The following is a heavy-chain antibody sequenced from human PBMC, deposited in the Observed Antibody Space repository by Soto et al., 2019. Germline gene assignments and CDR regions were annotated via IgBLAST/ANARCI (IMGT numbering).Heavy chain of an antibody. D-gene: IGHD3-10*01. CDR3: ARKMISGIYYYYYGMDV. CDR2: IIPIFGTA. Sequence: SVKVSCKASGGTFSSYAISWVRQAPGQGLEWMGGIIPIFGTANYAQKFQGRVTITADKSTSTAYMELSSLRSEDTAVYYCARKMISGIYYYYYGMDVWGQGTTVTVSS. V-gene: IGHV1-69*06. J-gene: IGHJ6*02. CDR1: GGTFSSYA.